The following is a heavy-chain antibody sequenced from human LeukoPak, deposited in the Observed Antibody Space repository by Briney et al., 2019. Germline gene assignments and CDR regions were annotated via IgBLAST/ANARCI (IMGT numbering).Heavy chain of an antibody. J-gene: IGHJ4*02. CDR3: AKGKGGSIMIAFGGVIASDY. Sequence: GGSLRLSCAASVFTLSSHAMSWVRQAPGRGLEWVSSISRSGGGTKYADSVRGRFTISRDNSKNTLYLRMNSLRADDPAVYYCAKGKGGSIMIAFGGVIASDYWGQGALVTVSS. D-gene: IGHD3-16*02. CDR2: ISRSGGGT. CDR1: VFTLSSHA. V-gene: IGHV3-23*01.